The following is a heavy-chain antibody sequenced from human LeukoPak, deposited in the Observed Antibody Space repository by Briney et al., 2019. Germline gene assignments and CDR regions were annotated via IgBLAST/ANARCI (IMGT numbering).Heavy chain of an antibody. CDR1: GSTFSDYW. Sequence: GGSLRLSCAASGSTFSDYWMSWVRQAPGKGLEWVANIKKDGGERYYVDSVKGRFTISRDNAKNSLYLQMNSLRGEDTAVYYCARDKLNGNSRFDFWGQGTQVTVSS. CDR3: ARDKLNGNSRFDF. CDR2: IKKDGGER. D-gene: IGHD4-23*01. V-gene: IGHV3-7*03. J-gene: IGHJ4*02.